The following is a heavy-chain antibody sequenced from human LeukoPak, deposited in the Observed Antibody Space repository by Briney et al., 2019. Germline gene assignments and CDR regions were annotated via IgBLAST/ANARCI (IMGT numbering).Heavy chain of an antibody. D-gene: IGHD3-10*01. CDR3: AKNYYGSGSYPYYYYYYGMDV. J-gene: IGHJ6*02. V-gene: IGHV3-23*01. Sequence: GGSLRLSCAASGFTFSSCAMSWVRQAPGKGLEWVSGISGSGTSTYYADSVKGRFTISRDNSKNTLYLQMNSLRAEDTAVYYCAKNYYGSGSYPYYYYYYGMDVWGQGTTATVSS. CDR1: GFTFSSCA. CDR2: ISGSGTST.